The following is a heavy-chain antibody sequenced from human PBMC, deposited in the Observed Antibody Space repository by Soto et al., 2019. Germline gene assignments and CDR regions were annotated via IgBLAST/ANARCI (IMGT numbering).Heavy chain of an antibody. D-gene: IGHD3-3*01. Sequence: GASVKVSCKVSGYTLTELSMHWVRQAPGKGLEWMGGFDPEDGETIYAQKFQGRVTMTADTSTSTAYMELRSLRSDDTAVYYCASEKGYYYGMDVWGQGTTVTVSS. CDR3: ASEKGYYYGMDV. V-gene: IGHV1-24*01. CDR1: GYTLTELS. J-gene: IGHJ6*02. CDR2: FDPEDGET.